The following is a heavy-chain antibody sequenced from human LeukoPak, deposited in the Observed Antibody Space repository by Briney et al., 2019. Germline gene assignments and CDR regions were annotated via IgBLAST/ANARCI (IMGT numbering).Heavy chain of an antibody. J-gene: IGHJ4*02. V-gene: IGHV7-4-1*02. CDR3: ARGSRGYYDSSGYYLPLRY. CDR2: INTNTGNP. Sequence: GASVKVSCKASGYTFTSYAMNWVRQAPGQGLEWMGWINTNTGNPTYAQGFTGRFVFSLDTSVSTAYLQISSLKAEDTAVYYCARGSRGYYDSSGYYLPLRYWGQGTLVTVSS. CDR1: GYTFTSYA. D-gene: IGHD3-22*01.